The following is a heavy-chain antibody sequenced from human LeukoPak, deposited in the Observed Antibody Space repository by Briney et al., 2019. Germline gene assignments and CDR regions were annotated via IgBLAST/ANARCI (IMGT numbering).Heavy chain of an antibody. J-gene: IGHJ3*02. CDR1: GGTFSSYA. CDR2: IIPIFGTA. Sequence: SVKVSCKASGGTFSSYAISWVRQAPGQGLEWMGGIIPIFGTANYAQKFQGRVTITTDESTSTAYMELSSLRSEDTAVYYCARERAYSSSWYRDAFDIWGQGTMVTVSS. D-gene: IGHD6-13*01. V-gene: IGHV1-69*05. CDR3: ARERAYSSSWYRDAFDI.